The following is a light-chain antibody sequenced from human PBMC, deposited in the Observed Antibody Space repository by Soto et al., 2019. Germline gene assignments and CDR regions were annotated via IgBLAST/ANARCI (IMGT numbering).Light chain of an antibody. J-gene: IGKJ3*01. CDR2: DAS. V-gene: IGKV1D-13*01. CDR3: QQFNNWPVT. CDR1: QAISSA. Sequence: ANQLTQSPSSLSASVGDRVTITCRASQAISSALAWYQQKPGKPPKFLIYDASTLQSGVPSRFSGTASGTDFTLTINSLQPEDFATYYCQQFNNWPVTFGPGTKVDIK.